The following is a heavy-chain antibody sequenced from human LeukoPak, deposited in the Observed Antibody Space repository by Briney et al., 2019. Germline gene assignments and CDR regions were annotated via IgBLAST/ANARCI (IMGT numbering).Heavy chain of an antibody. CDR3: ARDRRYGGNSIYYYGMDV. CDR2: IYSGGST. CDR1: GFTVSSNY. V-gene: IGHV3-66*01. D-gene: IGHD4-23*01. J-gene: IGHJ6*02. Sequence: GGSLRLSCAASGFTVSSNYMSWVRQAPGKGLKWVSVIYSGGSTYYADSVKGRFTISRDNSKNTLYLQMNSLRAEDTAVYSCARDRRYGGNSIYYYGMDVWGQGTTVTVSS.